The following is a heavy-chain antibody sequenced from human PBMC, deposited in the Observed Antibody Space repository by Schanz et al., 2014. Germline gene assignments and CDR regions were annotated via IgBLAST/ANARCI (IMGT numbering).Heavy chain of an antibody. J-gene: IGHJ3*02. Sequence: EVQLVESGGGLVQPGRSLRLSCAASGFTFDDYAMHWVRQAPGKGLEWVSGISWNSGSIGYEDSVKGRFTISRDNAKNSLYLQMNSLRAEDTALYFCARHRWRDAFDIWGQGTMVTVSS. CDR3: ARHRWRDAFDI. V-gene: IGHV3-9*01. D-gene: IGHD2-15*01. CDR1: GFTFDDYA. CDR2: ISWNSGSI.